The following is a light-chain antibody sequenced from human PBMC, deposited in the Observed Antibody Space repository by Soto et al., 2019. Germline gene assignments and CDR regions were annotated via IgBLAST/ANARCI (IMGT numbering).Light chain of an antibody. J-gene: IGKJ4*01. CDR1: QSVSSSY. CDR3: QQRSNWPPT. CDR2: GAS. Sequence: EIVLTQSPGTLSLSPGERATLSCRASQSVSSSYLAWYQQKPGQTPRLLIYGASSRATGIPDRFSGSGSGTDFTLIISTLEPEDFAVYYCQQRSNWPPTFGGGTKVDIK. V-gene: IGKV3D-20*02.